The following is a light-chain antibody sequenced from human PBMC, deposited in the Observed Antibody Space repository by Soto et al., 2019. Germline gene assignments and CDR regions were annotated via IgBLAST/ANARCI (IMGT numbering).Light chain of an antibody. J-gene: IGKJ5*01. CDR3: QQSDTYPLT. Sequence: DIQMTQSPSTLSASVGDRVTITCRASQSIGTWLAWYQHRPGKAPSLLIYDASTLRSGVPSRFSGSGSGTEFTLTISSLQADDFATYYCQQSDTYPLTCGQGTRLEIK. V-gene: IGKV1-5*01. CDR1: QSIGTW. CDR2: DAS.